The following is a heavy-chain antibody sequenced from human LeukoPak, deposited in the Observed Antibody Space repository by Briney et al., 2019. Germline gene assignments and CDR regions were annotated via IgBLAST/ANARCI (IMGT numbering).Heavy chain of an antibody. CDR2: IIPIFGTA. J-gene: IGHJ4*02. CDR3: ARDGASSGWYVPCNY. V-gene: IGHV1-69*05. CDR1: GGTFSSYA. D-gene: IGHD6-19*01. Sequence: SVKVSCKASGGTFSSYAISWVRQAPGQGLEWMGGIIPIFGTANYAQKFQGRVTITRDTSASTAYMELSSLRSEDTAVYYCARDGASSGWYVPCNYWGQGTLVTVSS.